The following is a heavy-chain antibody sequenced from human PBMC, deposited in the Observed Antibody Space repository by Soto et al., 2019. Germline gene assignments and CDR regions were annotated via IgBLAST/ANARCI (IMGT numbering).Heavy chain of an antibody. CDR1: GYTFTTYY. CDR2: INPTSGST. CDR3: ARGECDNTSSYRGGWFDP. D-gene: IGHD2-2*02. Sequence: ASVKVSCKASGYTFTTYYIHWVRQAPGQGLEWMGIINPTSGSTTYAQKFQGRVTMTRETSTGTVYMELSSLRSEDTAVYYFARGECDNTSSYRGGWFDPWGQGTLVTVSS. V-gene: IGHV1-46*01. J-gene: IGHJ5*02.